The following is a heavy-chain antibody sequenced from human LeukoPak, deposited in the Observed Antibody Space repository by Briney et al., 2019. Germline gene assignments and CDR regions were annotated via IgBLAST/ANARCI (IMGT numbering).Heavy chain of an antibody. J-gene: IGHJ4*02. Sequence: SETLSLTCTVSGDSITSSYWSWIRQPAGKGLEWIGRLYPSGSTNYNSSLKSRVTMSVDTSKNQFSLNLKSVTAADTAMYYCARDRNDFWTAYSDNWGPGSLVTVSS. CDR2: LYPSGST. CDR1: GDSITSSY. CDR3: ARDRNDFWTAYSDN. V-gene: IGHV4-4*07. D-gene: IGHD3/OR15-3a*01.